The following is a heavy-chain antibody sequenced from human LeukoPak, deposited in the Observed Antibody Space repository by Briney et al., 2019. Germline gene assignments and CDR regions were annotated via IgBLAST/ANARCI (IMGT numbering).Heavy chain of an antibody. CDR1: GYTFTSYY. CDR3: AAELYYDFWSGYSNWFDP. CDR2: INPSGGST. J-gene: IGHJ5*02. Sequence: ASVKVSCKASGYTFTSYYMHWVRQAPGQGLEWMGIINPSGGSTSYAQKFQGRVTMTRDTSTSTVYTELSRLRSDDTAVYYCAAELYYDFWSGYSNWFDPWGQGTLVTVSS. D-gene: IGHD3-3*01. V-gene: IGHV1-46*01.